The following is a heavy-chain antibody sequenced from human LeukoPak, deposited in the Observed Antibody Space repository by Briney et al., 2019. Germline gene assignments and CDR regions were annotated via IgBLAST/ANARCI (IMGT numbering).Heavy chain of an antibody. CDR1: GGSISTATHY. CDR2: IHYTGIT. Sequence: SETLSLTCTVSGGSISTATHYWAWIRQPPGEGLEWIGTIHYTGITYYNPSLKGRVTISVDTSKNQFSLHLGSVTAADTAVYHCARQLSGTYQWTFDYWGQGTLVPVSS. CDR3: ARQLSGTYQWTFDY. J-gene: IGHJ4*02. D-gene: IGHD1-26*01. V-gene: IGHV4-39*01.